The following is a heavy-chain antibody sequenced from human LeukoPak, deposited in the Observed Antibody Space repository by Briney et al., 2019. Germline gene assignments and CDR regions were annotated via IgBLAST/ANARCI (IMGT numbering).Heavy chain of an antibody. Sequence: ASVKVSCKVSGYTFTSYYMHWVRQAPGQGLEWMGIINPSGGSTSYAQKFQGRVTMTRDTSTSTVYMELSSLRSEDTAVYYCARAGGSYFWFDPWGQGTLVTVSS. V-gene: IGHV1-46*01. CDR2: INPSGGST. D-gene: IGHD1-26*01. CDR3: ARAGGSYFWFDP. CDR1: GYTFTSYY. J-gene: IGHJ5*02.